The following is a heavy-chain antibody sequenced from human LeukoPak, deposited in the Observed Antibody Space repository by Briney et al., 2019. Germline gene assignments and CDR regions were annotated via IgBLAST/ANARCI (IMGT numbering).Heavy chain of an antibody. Sequence: GGSLRLSCAASGFTFSSYGMHWVRQAPGKGLEWVAVIWYDGSNKFYADSVKGRFTISRDNSKNTLFLQMNSLRADDAAIYYCVKGGWGDYWGQGTLVTASS. J-gene: IGHJ4*02. CDR2: IWYDGSNK. CDR3: VKGGWGDY. CDR1: GFTFSSYG. V-gene: IGHV3-33*06. D-gene: IGHD3-16*01.